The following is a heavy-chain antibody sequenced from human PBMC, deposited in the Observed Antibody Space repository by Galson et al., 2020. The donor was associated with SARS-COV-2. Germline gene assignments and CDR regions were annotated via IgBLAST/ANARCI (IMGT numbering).Heavy chain of an antibody. V-gene: IGHV3-23*01. CDR1: AFTFSSYA. CDR2: ISGSGGST. D-gene: IGHD2-15*01. Sequence: GESLKISCAASAFTFSSYAMSWVRQAPGKGLEWVSAISGSGGSTYYADSVKGRFTISRENSKNTLYLQMNSLRAEDTAVYYCAKIRYCSGGSCYYFDYWGQGTLVTVSS. CDR3: AKIRYCSGGSCYYFDY. J-gene: IGHJ4*02.